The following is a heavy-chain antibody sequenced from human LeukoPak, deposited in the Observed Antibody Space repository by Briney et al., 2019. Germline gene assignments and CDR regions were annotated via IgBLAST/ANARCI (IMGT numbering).Heavy chain of an antibody. V-gene: IGHV1-69*05. CDR2: IIPIFGTA. D-gene: IGHD6-13*01. CDR3: ARSGRIAAAGIDY. CDR1: GGTFSSYA. J-gene: IGHJ4*02. Sequence: ASVKVSCTASGGTFSSYAISWVRQAPGQGLEWMGRIIPIFGTADYAQKFQGRVTITTDESTSTAHMELSSLRSEDTAVYYCARSGRIAAAGIDYWGQGTLVTVSS.